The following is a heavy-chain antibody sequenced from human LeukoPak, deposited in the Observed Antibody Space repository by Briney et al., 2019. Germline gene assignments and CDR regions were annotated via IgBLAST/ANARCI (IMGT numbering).Heavy chain of an antibody. D-gene: IGHD6-19*01. CDR1: GGSISSSSYY. J-gene: IGHJ4*02. CDR2: IYYSGST. CDR3: ARDSHSGRGDIAVAG. V-gene: IGHV4-39*07. Sequence: SETLSLTCTVSGGSISSSSYYWGWIRQPPGKGLEWIGSIYYSGSTYYNPSLKSRVTMSVDTSKNQFSLRLSSVTAADTAVYYCARDSHSGRGDIAVAGWGQGTLVTVSS.